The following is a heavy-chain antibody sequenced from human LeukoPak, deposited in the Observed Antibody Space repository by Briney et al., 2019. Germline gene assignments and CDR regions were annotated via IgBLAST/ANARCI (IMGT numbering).Heavy chain of an antibody. CDR1: GGSISSYY. CDR2: IYYSGST. Sequence: SETLSLTCTVSGGSISSYYWSWIRQPPGKGLEWIGYIYYSGSTNYNPSLKSRVTISVDTSKNQFSLKLSSVTAADTAVYCCARSYYYDSSFAFDIWGQGTMVTVSS. D-gene: IGHD3-22*01. J-gene: IGHJ3*02. CDR3: ARSYYYDSSFAFDI. V-gene: IGHV4-59*01.